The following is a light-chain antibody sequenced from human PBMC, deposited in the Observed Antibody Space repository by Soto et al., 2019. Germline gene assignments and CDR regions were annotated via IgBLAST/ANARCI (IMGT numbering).Light chain of an antibody. Sequence: EIVLTQSPGTLSLSPGEGATLSCRASQSVGGTFLAWYQQKGGQAPRLLIHGASNRATGIPDRFSGSGSGTDFTLTISRLETDDFAVYDCQQYGFSPRTFGKGTKVEVK. CDR1: QSVGGTF. J-gene: IGKJ1*01. V-gene: IGKV3-20*01. CDR3: QQYGFSPRT. CDR2: GAS.